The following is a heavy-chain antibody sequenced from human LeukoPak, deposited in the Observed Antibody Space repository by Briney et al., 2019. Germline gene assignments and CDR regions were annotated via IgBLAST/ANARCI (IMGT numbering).Heavy chain of an antibody. Sequence: GRSLRLSCAASGFTFSSYAMHWVRQAPGKGLEWVAVISYDGSNKYYADSVKGRFTISRDNSKNTLYLQMNSLRAEDTAVYYCARDYYDSSGYKSEDYWGQGTLVTVS. D-gene: IGHD3-22*01. CDR1: GFTFSSYA. J-gene: IGHJ4*02. CDR2: ISYDGSNK. V-gene: IGHV3-30-3*01. CDR3: ARDYYDSSGYKSEDY.